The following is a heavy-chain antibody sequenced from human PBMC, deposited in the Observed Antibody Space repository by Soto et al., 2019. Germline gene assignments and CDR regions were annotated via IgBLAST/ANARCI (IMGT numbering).Heavy chain of an antibody. D-gene: IGHD3-3*01. CDR3: ARHMTAGGSAITIFGVVTLPAHMDV. J-gene: IGHJ6*02. CDR2: IYYSGST. V-gene: IGHV4-59*08. Sequence: SETLSLTCTVSGGSISSYYWSWIRQPPGREREGIGYIYYSGSTNYTPSLKSRVTISVDTSKNQFSLKLSSVTAADTAVYYCARHMTAGGSAITIFGVVTLPAHMDVWGQGTTVTVSS. CDR1: GGSISSYY.